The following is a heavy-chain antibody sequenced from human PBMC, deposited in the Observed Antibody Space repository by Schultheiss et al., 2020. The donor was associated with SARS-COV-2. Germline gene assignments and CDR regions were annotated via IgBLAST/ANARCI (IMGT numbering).Heavy chain of an antibody. V-gene: IGHV4-61*02. CDR1: GGSISSGSYY. Sequence: SETLSLTCTVSGGSISSGSYYWSWIRQPAGKGLEWIGRIYTSGSTNYNPSLKSRVTISVDTSKNQFSLKLSSVTAADTAVYYCARAMDSSSWYGVRLISPAFDIWGQGTMVTVSS. J-gene: IGHJ3*02. CDR3: ARAMDSSSWYGVRLISPAFDI. D-gene: IGHD6-13*01. CDR2: IYTSGST.